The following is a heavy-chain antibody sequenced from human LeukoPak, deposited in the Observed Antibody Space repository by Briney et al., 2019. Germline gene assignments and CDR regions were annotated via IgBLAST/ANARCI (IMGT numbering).Heavy chain of an antibody. Sequence: GASVKVSCKASGGTFSIYEINWVRQAPGQGPEWMGGLIPILGTASYAQKFQGRVTITADESTSTAYMELSSLRSEDTAVYYCARGGLRYFDWFDRWGQGTLVTVSS. J-gene: IGHJ5*02. CDR1: GGTFSIYE. CDR2: LIPILGTA. D-gene: IGHD3-9*01. CDR3: ARGGLRYFDWFDR. V-gene: IGHV1-69*13.